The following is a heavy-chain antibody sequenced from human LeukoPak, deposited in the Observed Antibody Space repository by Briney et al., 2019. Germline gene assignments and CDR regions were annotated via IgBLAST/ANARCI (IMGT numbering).Heavy chain of an antibody. CDR1: GFTFSSYE. CDR3: ARRTVAARSGNNWFDS. Sequence: PGGSLRLSCAASGFTFSSYEMNWVRQAPGKGLEWVSSISSSSSYIYYADSVKGRFTISRDNAKNSLYLQMNSLRAEDTAVYYCARRTVAARSGNNWFDSWGQGTLVTVSS. D-gene: IGHD3-10*01. CDR2: ISSSSSYI. V-gene: IGHV3-21*01. J-gene: IGHJ5*01.